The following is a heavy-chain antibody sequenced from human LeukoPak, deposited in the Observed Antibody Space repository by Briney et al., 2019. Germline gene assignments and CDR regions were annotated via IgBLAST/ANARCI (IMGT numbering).Heavy chain of an antibody. CDR1: GFTFSSSN. CDR2: ITASSGYI. Sequence: GGSLRLSCAASGFTFSSSNMNWVRQAPGKGLEWVSSITASSGYIFYADSVKGRFTISRDNAKNSLYLQVDSLSAEDTAVYYCARYSGTYRDYWGQGTLVTVSS. J-gene: IGHJ4*02. D-gene: IGHD3-10*01. CDR3: ARYSGTYRDY. V-gene: IGHV3-21*06.